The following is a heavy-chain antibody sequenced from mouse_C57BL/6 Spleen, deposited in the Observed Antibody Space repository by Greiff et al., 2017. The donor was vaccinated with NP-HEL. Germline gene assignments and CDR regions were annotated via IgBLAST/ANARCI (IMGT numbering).Heavy chain of an antibody. D-gene: IGHD2-5*01. Sequence: EVKVVESGGGLVKPGGSLKLSCAASGFTFSDYGMHWVRQAPEKGVEWVAYISSGSSTIYYADTVKGRFTISRDNAKNTLFLQMTSLRSEDTAMYYCARRIYSNYVYFDVWGTGTTVTVSS. CDR3: ARRIYSNYVYFDV. V-gene: IGHV5-17*01. J-gene: IGHJ1*03. CDR2: ISSGSSTI. CDR1: GFTFSDYG.